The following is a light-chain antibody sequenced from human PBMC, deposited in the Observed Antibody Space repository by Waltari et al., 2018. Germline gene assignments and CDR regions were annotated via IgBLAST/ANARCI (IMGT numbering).Light chain of an antibody. Sequence: EIVLTQSPGTLSLSPGERATLSCRASQSVGTSLAWYRQKRGQASRLIIYGTFSRATGIPDRFSGSGSGTDFSLTISSLEPEDYAVYYCQHYVRLPATFGQGTKVEIK. CDR1: QSVGTS. CDR2: GTF. CDR3: QHYVRLPAT. J-gene: IGKJ1*01. V-gene: IGKV3-20*01.